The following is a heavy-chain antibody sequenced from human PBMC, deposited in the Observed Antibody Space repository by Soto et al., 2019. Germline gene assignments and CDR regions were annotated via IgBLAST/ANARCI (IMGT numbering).Heavy chain of an antibody. V-gene: IGHV4-31*03. J-gene: IGHJ6*02. D-gene: IGHD3-3*01. CDR2: IYYSGST. Sequence: QVQLQESGPGLVKPSQTLSLTCTVSGGSISSGGYYWSWIRQHPGKGLEWIGYIYYSGSTYYNPSPKSRVTLSVDTSKNQFSLKLSSVTAADTAVYYCARGLQNYFWSGYYYYYYGMDVWGQGTTVTVSS. CDR3: ARGLQNYFWSGYYYYYYGMDV. CDR1: GGSISSGGYY.